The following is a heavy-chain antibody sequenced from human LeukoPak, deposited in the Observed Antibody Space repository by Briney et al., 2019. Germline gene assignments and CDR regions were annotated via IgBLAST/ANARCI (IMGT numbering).Heavy chain of an antibody. CDR3: ARIAVVIRDRDVIAEFFQE. D-gene: IGHD3-3*01. J-gene: IGHJ1*01. CDR1: GDSLRIKVEY. Sequence: SETLSLTCSVSGDSLRIKVEYCGSVRQPPGKGLEWIGTIYYSGNTYYNPSLESRLTLSVDTSNNQFSLRLTSVTAADTAVYYCARIAVVIRDRDVIAEFFQEWGQGTPVVVSS. V-gene: IGHV4-39*01. CDR2: IYYSGNT.